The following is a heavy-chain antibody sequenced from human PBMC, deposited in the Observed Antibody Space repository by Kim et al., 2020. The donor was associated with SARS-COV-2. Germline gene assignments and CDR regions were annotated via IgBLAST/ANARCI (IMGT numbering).Heavy chain of an antibody. J-gene: IGHJ4*02. Sequence: GRFTISRDNSKNTLYLQMSSLRAEDTAVYYCVKSASHYDFWSGTFYFFDCWGQGTLVTVSS. D-gene: IGHD3-3*01. CDR3: VKSASHYDFWSGTFYFFDC. V-gene: IGHV3-64D*08.